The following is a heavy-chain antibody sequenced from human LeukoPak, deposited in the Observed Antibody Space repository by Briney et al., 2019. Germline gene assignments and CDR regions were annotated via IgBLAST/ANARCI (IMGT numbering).Heavy chain of an antibody. CDR1: GGSISGYY. J-gene: IGHJ4*02. CDR2: IYYSGST. CDR3: ARGSWSGIRLITLVRGHLDC. Sequence: SETLSLTCTVSGGSISGYYWSWIRQPPGKGLEWIGYIYYSGSTNYNTSLKSRVTISVDTSKNQFSLKLSSVTAADTAVYYCARGSWSGIRLITLVRGHLDCWGQGTLVTVSS. V-gene: IGHV4-59*12. D-gene: IGHD3-10*01.